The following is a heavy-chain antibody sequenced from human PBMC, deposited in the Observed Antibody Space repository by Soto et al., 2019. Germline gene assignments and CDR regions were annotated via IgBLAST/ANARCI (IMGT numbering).Heavy chain of an antibody. CDR3: ARDRPLLWFGEPRDPYYFDY. CDR2: ISAYNGNT. D-gene: IGHD3-10*01. J-gene: IGHJ4*02. Sequence: GASVKVSCKASGYTFTSYGISWVRQAPGQGLEWMGWISAYNGNTNYAQKLQGRVTMTTDTSTSTAYMELRSLRSDDTAVYYCARDRPLLWFGEPRDPYYFDYWGQGTLVTVSS. V-gene: IGHV1-18*01. CDR1: GYTFTSYG.